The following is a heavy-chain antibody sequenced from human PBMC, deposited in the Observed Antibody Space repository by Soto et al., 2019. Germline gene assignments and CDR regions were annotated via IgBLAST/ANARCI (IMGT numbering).Heavy chain of an antibody. Sequence: GGSXGLACSASAFIFNNYSITLLRQAPGKGLEFVSVISGSGGSTSYGDSVKGRFTISRDNSKNTLYLQMDSLRAEDTAVYYCEQNREWGSIRNYEYYGMGVWGQGTTVNVYS. V-gene: IGHV3-23*01. CDR3: EQNREWGSIRNYEYYGMGV. CDR2: ISGSGGST. J-gene: IGHJ6*01. D-gene: IGHD3-3*02. CDR1: AFIFNNYS.